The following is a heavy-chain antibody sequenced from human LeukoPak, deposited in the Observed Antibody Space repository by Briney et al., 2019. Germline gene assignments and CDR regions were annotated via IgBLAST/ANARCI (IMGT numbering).Heavy chain of an antibody. CDR2: INAGNGNT. J-gene: IGHJ4*02. D-gene: IGHD3-16*02. Sequence: ASVKVSCKASGYTFTSYAMHWVRQAPGQRHEWMGWINAGNGNTKYSQKFQGRVTITRDTSASTAYMELSSLRSEDTAVYYCAREYYDYVWGSYRPFDYWGQGTLVTVSS. CDR3: AREYYDYVWGSYRPFDY. CDR1: GYTFTSYA. V-gene: IGHV1-3*01.